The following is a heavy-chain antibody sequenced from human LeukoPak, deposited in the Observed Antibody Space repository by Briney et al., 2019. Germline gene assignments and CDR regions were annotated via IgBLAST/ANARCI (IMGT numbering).Heavy chain of an antibody. CDR2: IYYSGST. J-gene: IGHJ4*02. V-gene: IGHV4-59*01. D-gene: IGHD3-3*01. CDR1: GGSISSYY. CDR3: ARAPADYDFWSGYYRTYYFDY. Sequence: SETPSLTCTVSGGSISSYYWSWIRQPPGKGLEWIGYIYYSGSTNYNPSLKSRVTISVDTSKNQFSLKLSSVTAADTAVYYCARAPADYDFWSGYYRTYYFDYWGQGTLVTVSS.